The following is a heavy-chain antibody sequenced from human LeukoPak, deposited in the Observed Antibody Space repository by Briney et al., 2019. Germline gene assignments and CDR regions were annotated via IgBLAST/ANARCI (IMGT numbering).Heavy chain of an antibody. V-gene: IGHV3-21*01. J-gene: IGHJ4*02. CDR3: ARDLPPGYSYGYDY. D-gene: IGHD5-18*01. CDR2: IGSSTTYI. CDR1: GFTSSSYS. Sequence: GGSLRLSCAASGFTSSSYSMSWVRQAPGKGLEWVSSIGSSTTYIFYADSVQGRFTISRDNAKNSLYLQMNSLRDEDTAVYYCARDLPPGYSYGYDYWGQGTLVTVSS.